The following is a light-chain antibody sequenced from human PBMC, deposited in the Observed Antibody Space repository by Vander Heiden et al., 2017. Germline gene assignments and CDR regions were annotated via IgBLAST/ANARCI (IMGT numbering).Light chain of an antibody. CDR1: SSDIGGYNY. CDR2: DVS. CDR3: SSYTSSTTLV. V-gene: IGLV2-14*03. Sequence: QSALTQPAPVSGSPGQSITISCTGTSSDIGGYNYVSWYQQHPGKATKLMIYDVSNRPSGVSTRFSGSKSGSSAFLTISGLQAEDEADYYCSSYTSSTTLVFGTGTKVTVL. J-gene: IGLJ1*01.